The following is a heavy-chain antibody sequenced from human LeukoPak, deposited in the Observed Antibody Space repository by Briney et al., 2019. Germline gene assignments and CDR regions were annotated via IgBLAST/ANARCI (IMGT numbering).Heavy chain of an antibody. D-gene: IGHD2-2*02. CDR2: ISSSSGTI. V-gene: IGHV3-48*01. CDR3: AKEVRYRAPSDTSYFDY. J-gene: IGHJ4*02. CDR1: GFTFSSYS. Sequence: PGGSLRLSCAASGFTFSSYSMNWVRQAPGKGLEWVSYISSSSGTIYYADSVKGRFTISRDNSKNTLYLQMNSLRAEDTAIYYCAKEVRYRAPSDTSYFDYWGQGTLVTVSS.